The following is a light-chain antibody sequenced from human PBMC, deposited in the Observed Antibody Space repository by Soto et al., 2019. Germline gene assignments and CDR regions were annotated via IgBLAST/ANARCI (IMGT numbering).Light chain of an antibody. J-gene: IGKJ2*01. V-gene: IGKV3-15*01. CDR2: GAF. Sequence: EVVMTQSPGTLSVSPGESATLSCRASQTVSSNVAWYQQRPGQAPRLLIDGAFTRATGVPARFSGSRSGTEFTLTISSPQSEDFALYYCQQHNNWPYTFGQGTKLDIK. CDR3: QQHNNWPYT. CDR1: QTVSSN.